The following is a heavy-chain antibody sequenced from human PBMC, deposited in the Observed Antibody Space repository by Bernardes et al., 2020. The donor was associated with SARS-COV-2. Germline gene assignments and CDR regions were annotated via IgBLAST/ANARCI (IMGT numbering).Heavy chain of an antibody. V-gene: IGHV1-18*01. CDR2: ISAYNGNT. CDR1: GYTFTSYG. CDR3: ARENYGSSGYYSHGFDY. D-gene: IGHD3-22*01. J-gene: IGHJ4*02. Sequence: ASVKVSCKASGYTFTSYGISWVRQAPGQGLEWMGWISAYNGNTNYAQKLQGRVTMTTDTSTSTAYMELRSLRSDDTAVYYCARENYGSSGYYSHGFDYWGQGTLVTVSS.